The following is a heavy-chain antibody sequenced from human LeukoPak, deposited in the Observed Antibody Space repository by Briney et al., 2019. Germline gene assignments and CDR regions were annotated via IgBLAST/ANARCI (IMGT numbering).Heavy chain of an antibody. J-gene: IGHJ4*02. V-gene: IGHV3-30*18. CDR2: VSYDGSNK. CDR3: AKDPYSIYSGYDNFDY. Sequence: GRSLRLSCAASGFTFSSYGMDWVRQAPGKGLEWVACVSYDGSNKYYADSVKGRFTISRDNSKNTLYLQMNSLRAEDTAVYYCAKDPYSIYSGYDNFDYWGQGTLVTVSS. D-gene: IGHD5-12*01. CDR1: GFTFSSYG.